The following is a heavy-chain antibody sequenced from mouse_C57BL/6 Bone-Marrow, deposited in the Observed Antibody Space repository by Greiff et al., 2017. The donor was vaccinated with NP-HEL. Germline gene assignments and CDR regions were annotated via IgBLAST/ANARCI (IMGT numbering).Heavy chain of an antibody. CDR3: TRGTTVVATDDY. D-gene: IGHD1-1*01. CDR2: IDPETGGT. CDR1: GYTFTDYE. V-gene: IGHV1-15*01. J-gene: IGHJ2*01. Sequence: VHLVESGAELVRPGASVTLSCKASGYTFTDYEMHWVKQTPVHGLEWIGAIDPETGGTAYNQKFKGKAILTADKSSSTAYMELRSLTSEDSAVYYCTRGTTVVATDDYWGQGTTLTVSS.